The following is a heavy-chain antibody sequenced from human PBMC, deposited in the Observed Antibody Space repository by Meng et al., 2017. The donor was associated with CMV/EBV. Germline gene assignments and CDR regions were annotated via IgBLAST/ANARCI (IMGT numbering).Heavy chain of an antibody. CDR1: GGSISSSSYY. CDR2: IYYSGST. V-gene: IGHV4-61*05. J-gene: IGHJ6*02. CDR3: ARGAAARLGYYYYGMDV. Sequence: SETLSLTCTVSGGSISSSSYYWGWIRQPPGKGLEWIGYIYYSGSTNYNPSLKSRVTISVDTSKNQFSLKLSSVTAADTAVYYCARGAAARLGYYYYGMDVWGQGTTVTVSS. D-gene: IGHD6-6*01.